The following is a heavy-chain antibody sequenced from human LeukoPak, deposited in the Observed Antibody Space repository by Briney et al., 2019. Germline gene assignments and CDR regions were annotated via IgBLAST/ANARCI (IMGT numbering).Heavy chain of an antibody. CDR2: ISGYNGNT. CDR1: GYTFTSYG. J-gene: IGHJ4*02. Sequence: ASVKVSCKASGYTFTSYGITWVRQAPGQGLEWMGWISGYNGNTNYAQKLQGRVTMTTDTSTSTAYMELRSLRSDDTAVYYCARETYYYDSSGYRMEGRLFDYWGQGTLVTVSS. V-gene: IGHV1-18*01. D-gene: IGHD3-22*01. CDR3: ARETYYYDSSGYRMEGRLFDY.